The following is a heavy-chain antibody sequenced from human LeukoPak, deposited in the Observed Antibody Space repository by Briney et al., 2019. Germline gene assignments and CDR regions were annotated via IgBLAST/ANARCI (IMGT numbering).Heavy chain of an antibody. CDR2: IRSKAYGGTT. J-gene: IGHJ4*02. CDR3: TRDPLGGWLLLRPLTPDY. CDR1: GFTFGDYA. Sequence: PGGSLRLSCTASGFTFGDYAMSWVRQAPGKGLEWVGFIRSKAYGGTTEYAASVKGRFTISRDDSKSIAYLQMNSLKTEDTAVYYCTRDPLGGWLLLRPLTPDYWGQGTLVTVSS. V-gene: IGHV3-49*04. D-gene: IGHD3-22*01.